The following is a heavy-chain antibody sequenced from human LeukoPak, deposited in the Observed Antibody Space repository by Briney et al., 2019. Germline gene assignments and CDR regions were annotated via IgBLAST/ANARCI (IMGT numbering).Heavy chain of an antibody. CDR2: INPENGGR. CDR3: ARGLWNIVVVPAATGDAFDS. CDR1: GYSFTGYY. J-gene: IGHJ3*02. D-gene: IGHD2-2*01. Sequence: ASVKVSCKPSGYSFTGYYVHWVRQAPGQGLDWMGWINPENGGRIYAQKFQGRVTMTRDTSISTAYIELSRLRSDDTAVYYCARGLWNIVVVPAATGDAFDSWGQGTMVTVSS. V-gene: IGHV1-2*02.